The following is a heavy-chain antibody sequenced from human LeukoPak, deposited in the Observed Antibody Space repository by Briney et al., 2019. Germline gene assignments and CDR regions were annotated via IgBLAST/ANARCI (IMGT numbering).Heavy chain of an antibody. CDR2: ISISGTKT. J-gene: IGHJ4*02. Sequence: GGSLRLSCAASEFDFTSHAMTWVRQAPGKGLEWVSAISISGTKTYYADSVKGRFTFSRDNSKNTLYLQMNSLRVEDTAVYYCANEIRPNDYWGQGTLVTVSS. CDR3: ANEIRPNDY. V-gene: IGHV3-23*01. CDR1: EFDFTSHA.